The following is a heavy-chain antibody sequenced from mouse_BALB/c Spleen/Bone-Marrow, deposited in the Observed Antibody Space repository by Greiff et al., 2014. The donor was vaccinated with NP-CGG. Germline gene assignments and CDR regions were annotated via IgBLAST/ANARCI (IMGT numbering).Heavy chain of an antibody. V-gene: IGHV3-2*02. CDR2: ISYSGST. Sequence: EVQLGNSGLGLGKLFKFCPFPALSLAYPFPRDYPGNWTGRFPGKKWEWLGYISYSGSTSYNPSLKSRISITRDTSKNQFFLQLNSVATEDTATYYCARSVYYGSSYVDYWGQGTTLTVSS. CDR3: ARSVYYGSSYVDY. D-gene: IGHD1-1*01. J-gene: IGHJ2*01. CDR1: AYPFPRDYP.